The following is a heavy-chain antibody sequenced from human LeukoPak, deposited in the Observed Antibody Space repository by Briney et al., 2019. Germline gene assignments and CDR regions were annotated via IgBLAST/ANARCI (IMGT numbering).Heavy chain of an antibody. CDR3: ARGGWDSSGYHIVADY. D-gene: IGHD3-22*01. CDR1: GYTFTSYD. CDR2: MNPNSGNT. Sequence: ASVKVSCKASGYTFTSYDINWVRQATGQGLEWMGWMNPNSGNTGYAQKFQGRVTITRNTSISTAYMELSSLRSEDTAVYYCARGGWDSSGYHIVADYWGQGTLVTVSS. J-gene: IGHJ4*02. V-gene: IGHV1-8*03.